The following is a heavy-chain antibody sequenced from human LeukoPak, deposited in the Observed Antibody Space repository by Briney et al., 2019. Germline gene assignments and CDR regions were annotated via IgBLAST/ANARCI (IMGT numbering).Heavy chain of an antibody. Sequence: GASVKVSCKASGYTFTGYYMHWVRQAPGQGLEWMGWINPNSGGTNYAQKFQGRVTMTRDTSISTAYMELSRLRSDDTAMYYCARDSLSGAAAGGFDYWGQGTLVTVSS. CDR3: ARDSLSGAAAGGFDY. CDR2: INPNSGGT. J-gene: IGHJ4*02. V-gene: IGHV1-2*02. D-gene: IGHD6-13*01. CDR1: GYTFTGYY.